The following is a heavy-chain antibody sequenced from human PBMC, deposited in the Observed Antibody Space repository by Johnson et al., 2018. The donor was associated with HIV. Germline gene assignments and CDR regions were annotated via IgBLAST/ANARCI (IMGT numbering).Heavy chain of an antibody. CDR2: MYGGGST. J-gene: IGHJ3*02. D-gene: IGHD4-17*01. Sequence: MLLVESGGGLVQPGGSLRLSCAASGFTVTNKYMSWVRQAPGKGLEWVSVMYGGGSTYSADSVKGRFTISRDNSKNTLYLQMNSLRAEDTAVYYCAKGENDYGDYGLDAFDIWGQGTMVTVSS. V-gene: IGHV3-66*02. CDR3: AKGENDYGDYGLDAFDI. CDR1: GFTVTNKY.